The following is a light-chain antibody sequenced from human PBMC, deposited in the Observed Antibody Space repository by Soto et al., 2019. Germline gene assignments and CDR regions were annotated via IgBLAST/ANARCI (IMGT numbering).Light chain of an antibody. V-gene: IGKV3-20*01. CDR3: QQYGASPFT. J-gene: IGKJ3*01. Sequence: VVLTQSPATLSLSPGETATLSCRASRHVYINALAWYQQKPGRTPTLLIYGASNRATDIPDRFSATGSGTDFSLTISSVEPEDSAVYYCQQYGASPFTFGPGTRVEI. CDR2: GAS. CDR1: RHVYINA.